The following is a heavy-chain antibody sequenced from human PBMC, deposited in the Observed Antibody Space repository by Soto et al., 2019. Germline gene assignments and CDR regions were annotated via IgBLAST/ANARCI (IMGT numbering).Heavy chain of an antibody. CDR3: ARARALYYYDSSGSNGGPFDY. Sequence: SVKVSCKASGGTFSSYAISWVRQAPGQGLEWMGGIIPIFGTANYAQKFQGRVTITADESTSTAYMELSSLRSEDTAVYYCARARALYYYDSSGSNGGPFDYWGQGTLVTVSS. J-gene: IGHJ4*02. CDR2: IIPIFGTA. CDR1: GGTFSSYA. D-gene: IGHD3-22*01. V-gene: IGHV1-69*13.